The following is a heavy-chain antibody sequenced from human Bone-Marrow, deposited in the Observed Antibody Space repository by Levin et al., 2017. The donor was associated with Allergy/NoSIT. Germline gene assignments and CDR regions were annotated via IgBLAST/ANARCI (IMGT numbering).Heavy chain of an antibody. J-gene: IGHJ3*02. CDR1: GGSITSYY. V-gene: IGHV4-59*08. CDR3: ARHSGTWTSGAFDI. Sequence: SQTLSLNCTVSGGSITSYYWSWIRQPPGKGLEWIGQIYYNGDTNYSPSLKSRVTISLDTSKNQFSLKLSSVTAADTAVYYCARHSGTWTSGAFDIWGQGTVVTVSS. CDR2: IYYNGDT. D-gene: IGHD2-15*01.